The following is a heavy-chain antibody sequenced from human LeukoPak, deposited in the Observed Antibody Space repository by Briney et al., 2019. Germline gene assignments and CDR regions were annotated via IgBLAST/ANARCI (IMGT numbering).Heavy chain of an antibody. D-gene: IGHD3-22*01. V-gene: IGHV3-9*01. CDR3: AKDIGGYSSGYLS. J-gene: IGHJ4*02. CDR1: GFTFDDYA. CDR2: ISWNSGSI. Sequence: GGSLRLSCAASGFTFDDYAMHWVRQAPGKGLEWVSGISWNSGSIGYADSVEGRFTISRDNAKNSLYLQMNSLRAEDTALYYCAKDIGGYSSGYLSWGQGTLVTVSS.